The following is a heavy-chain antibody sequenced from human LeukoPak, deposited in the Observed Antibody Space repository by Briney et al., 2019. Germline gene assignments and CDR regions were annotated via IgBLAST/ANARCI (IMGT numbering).Heavy chain of an antibody. CDR2: IYSGGST. CDR1: GFTLSSNY. CDR3: HGSGSYYISNFDY. Sequence: GGSLRLSCAASGFTLSSNYMSWVRQAPGKGLEWASVIYSGGSTYYADSVKGRFTISRDNSKNTPYLQMNSLRAEDTAVYYCHGSGSYYISNFDYWGQGTLVTVSS. D-gene: IGHD3-10*01. J-gene: IGHJ4*02. V-gene: IGHV3-53*01.